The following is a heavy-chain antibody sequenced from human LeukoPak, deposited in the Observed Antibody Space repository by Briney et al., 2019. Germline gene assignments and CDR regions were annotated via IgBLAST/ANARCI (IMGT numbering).Heavy chain of an antibody. Sequence: SETLSLTCAVYGGSFSGYYWSWIRQPPGKGLEWIGEINHSGSTNYNPSLKSRVTISVDASKNQFSLKLSSVTAADTAIYYCARAVSGRFDYWGQGTLVTVSS. CDR2: INHSGST. CDR1: GGSFSGYY. D-gene: IGHD6-19*01. J-gene: IGHJ4*02. CDR3: ARAVSGRFDY. V-gene: IGHV4-34*01.